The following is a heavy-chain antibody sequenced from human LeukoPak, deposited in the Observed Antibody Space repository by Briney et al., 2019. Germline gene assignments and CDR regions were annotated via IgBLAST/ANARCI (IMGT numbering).Heavy chain of an antibody. CDR3: ASNYGDYAENAFDI. D-gene: IGHD4-17*01. J-gene: IGHJ3*02. CDR1: GGSISSSSYY. CDR2: IYYSGST. Sequence: SETLSLTCTVSGGSISSSSYYWGWIRQPPGKGLEWIGSIYYSGSTYYNPSLKSRVTISVDTSKNQFSLKLSSVTAADTAVYYCASNYGDYAENAFDIWGQGTMVTVSS. V-gene: IGHV4-39*01.